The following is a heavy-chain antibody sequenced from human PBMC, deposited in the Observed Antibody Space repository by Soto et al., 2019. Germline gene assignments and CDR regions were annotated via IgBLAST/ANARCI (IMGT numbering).Heavy chain of an antibody. CDR3: TKEDFDY. J-gene: IGHJ4*02. CDR1: GFIFDDYA. CDR2: ITWNSDTV. V-gene: IGHV3-9*01. Sequence: DVQLVKSGGGLVQPGRSLRLSCAASGFIFDDYAMHWVRQAPGKGLEWVSGITWNSDTVAYADSVRGRFTISRDNAKNSLYRQMNSLKTEDTALYYCTKEDFDYWGQGTLVTVSS.